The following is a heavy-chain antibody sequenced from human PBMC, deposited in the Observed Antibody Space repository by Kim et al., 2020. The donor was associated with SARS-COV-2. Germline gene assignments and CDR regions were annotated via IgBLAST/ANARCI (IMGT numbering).Heavy chain of an antibody. D-gene: IGHD1-26*01. Sequence: SETLSLTCTVSGSSISSSSYYWGWIRQPPGKGLEWIGSIYYSGSTYYNPSLKSRVTISVDTSKNQFSLKLSSVTAADTAVYYCARIPLVGATRSFDYWGQGTLVTVSS. CDR2: IYYSGST. CDR3: ARIPLVGATRSFDY. V-gene: IGHV4-39*07. CDR1: GSSISSSSYY. J-gene: IGHJ4*02.